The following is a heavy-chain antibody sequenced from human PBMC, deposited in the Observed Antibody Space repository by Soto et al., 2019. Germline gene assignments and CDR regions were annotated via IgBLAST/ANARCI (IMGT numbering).Heavy chain of an antibody. D-gene: IGHD3-3*01. CDR3: ARTQPYYDVWSGPNWFDP. CDR2: INHSGST. V-gene: IGHV4-34*01. Sequence: SETLSLTCAVYGGSFSGYYWSWIRQPPWKGLEWIGEINHSGSTNYNPSLKSRVTISVDTSKNQFSLKLSSVTAADTAVYYCARTQPYYDVWSGPNWFDPWGQGTLVTVSS. J-gene: IGHJ5*02. CDR1: GGSFSGYY.